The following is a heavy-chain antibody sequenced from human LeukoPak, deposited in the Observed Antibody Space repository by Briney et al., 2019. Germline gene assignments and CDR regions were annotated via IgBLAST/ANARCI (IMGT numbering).Heavy chain of an antibody. Sequence: SQTLSLTCTVSGGSISNDNYYWGWGRQPAGRGLEWIGRIFSSGSTNKNPSLKSRVTISLDTSKNQFSLKLSSVTAAYTAVYYCARGVPMSYWGQGTLVTVSS. D-gene: IGHD1-1*01. CDR2: IFSSGST. CDR3: ARGVPMSY. V-gene: IGHV4-61*02. CDR1: GGSISNDNYY. J-gene: IGHJ4*02.